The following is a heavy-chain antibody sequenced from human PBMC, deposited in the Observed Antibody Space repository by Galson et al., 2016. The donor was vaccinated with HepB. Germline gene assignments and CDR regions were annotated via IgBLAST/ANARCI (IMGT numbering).Heavy chain of an antibody. Sequence: SLRLSCAASGFTFDDYAMHWVRQAPGKGLEWVSAIGWNSGYKAYVDSVKGRFTISRDNAKNSLSLQTTSLRAEDTALYYCAKGRGSGITAAVGNFWGQGTLVTVSS. CDR2: IGWNSGYK. CDR3: AKGRGSGITAAVGNF. J-gene: IGHJ4*02. CDR1: GFTFDDYA. D-gene: IGHD6-13*01. V-gene: IGHV3-9*01.